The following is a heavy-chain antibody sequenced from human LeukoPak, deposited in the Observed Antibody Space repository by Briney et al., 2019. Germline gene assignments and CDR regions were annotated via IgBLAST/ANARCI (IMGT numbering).Heavy chain of an antibody. D-gene: IGHD3-22*01. J-gene: IGHJ4*02. CDR1: GGSISSYY. CDR3: ARDYSAGRGYYDY. V-gene: IGHV4-4*07. Sequence: SETLSLTCTVSGGSISSYYWNWIRQPAGKGLEWIGRIYTSGSTSYNPSLKSRVTMSVDTPKNQSSLKLSSVTAADTAVYYCARDYSAGRGYYDYWGQGTLVTVSS. CDR2: IYTSGST.